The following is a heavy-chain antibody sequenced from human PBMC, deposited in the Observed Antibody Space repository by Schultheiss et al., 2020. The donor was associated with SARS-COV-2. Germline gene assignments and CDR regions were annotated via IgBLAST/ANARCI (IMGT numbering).Heavy chain of an antibody. V-gene: IGHV3-30-3*01. CDR2: ISYDGSNK. CDR1: GFTFSSYA. D-gene: IGHD1-26*01. J-gene: IGHJ4*02. Sequence: GGSLRLSCAASGFTFSSYAMHWVRQAPGKGLEWVGVISYDGSNKYYADSVKGRFTISRDNSKNTLYLQMNSLRAEDTAVYYCARGGSGSYWYYFDYWGQGTLVTVS. CDR3: ARGGSGSYWYYFDY.